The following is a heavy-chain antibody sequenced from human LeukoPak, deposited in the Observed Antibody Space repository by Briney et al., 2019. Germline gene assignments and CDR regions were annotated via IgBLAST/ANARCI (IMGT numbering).Heavy chain of an antibody. Sequence: SETLSLTCTVSGGSISSYYWSWIRQPAGKGLEWIGRIYTSGSTNYNPSLKSRVTMSVDTSKNQFSLKLSSMTAADTAVFYCARESGGFGEPLNWFDPWGQGTLVAVSS. CDR2: IYTSGST. CDR3: ARESGGFGEPLNWFDP. D-gene: IGHD3-10*01. CDR1: GGSISSYY. V-gene: IGHV4-4*07. J-gene: IGHJ5*02.